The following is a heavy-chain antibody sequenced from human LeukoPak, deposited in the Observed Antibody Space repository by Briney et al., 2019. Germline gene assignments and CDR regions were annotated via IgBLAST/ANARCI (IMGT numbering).Heavy chain of an antibody. D-gene: IGHD3-22*01. V-gene: IGHV3-11*05. CDR1: GFTFSDYY. Sequence: GGSLRLSCSASGFTFSDYYMSWIRQAPGKGLEWVSYIGRSGVYTNYADSVKGRFTISRDNAKNSLYLQMNSLRAEDRAVYYCAKDWASYYYDSSGYYGSDYWGQGTLVTVSS. CDR3: AKDWASYYYDSSGYYGSDY. CDR2: IGRSGVYT. J-gene: IGHJ4*02.